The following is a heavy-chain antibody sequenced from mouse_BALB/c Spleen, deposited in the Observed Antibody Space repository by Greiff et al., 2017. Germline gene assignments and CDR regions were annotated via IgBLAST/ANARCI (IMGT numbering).Heavy chain of an antibody. D-gene: IGHD2-10*02. CDR1: GFNIKDYY. CDR2: IDPENGDT. Sequence: VQLQQSGAELVRSGASVKLSCTASGFNIKDYYMHWVKQRPEQGLEWIGWIDPENGDTEYAPKFQGKATMTADTSSNTAYLQLSSLTSEDTAVYYCNALVSGAMDYWGQGTSVTVSS. V-gene: IGHV14-4*02. J-gene: IGHJ4*01. CDR3: NALVSGAMDY.